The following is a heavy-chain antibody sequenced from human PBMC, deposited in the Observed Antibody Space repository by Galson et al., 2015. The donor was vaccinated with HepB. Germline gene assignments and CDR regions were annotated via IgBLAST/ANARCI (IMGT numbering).Heavy chain of an antibody. CDR3: ARLFALMVDY. J-gene: IGHJ4*02. CDR1: TFIFSTYS. CDR2: IIYSGGTK. V-gene: IGHV3-48*01. D-gene: IGHD3-10*01. Sequence: SLRLSCAASTFIFSTYSMNWVRQAPGKGLEWVSYIIYSGGTKYYADSVKGRFTISRDSAKNMLYLQMNSLRAEDTAVYYCARLFALMVDYWGQGTLVTVSS.